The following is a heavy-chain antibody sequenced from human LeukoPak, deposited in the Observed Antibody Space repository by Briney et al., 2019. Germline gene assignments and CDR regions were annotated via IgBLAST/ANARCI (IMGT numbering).Heavy chain of an antibody. CDR1: GFTFDDYA. D-gene: IGHD5-24*01. J-gene: IGHJ4*02. CDR2: ISWNSGTI. CDR3: AKVTNYNSGPGYFDY. V-gene: IGHV3-9*01. Sequence: PGRSLRLSCAASGFTFDDYAMHWVRQAPGKGLEWVSGISWNSGTIGYADSVKGRFTISRDNAKNSLYLQMNSLRAEDTALYYCAKVTNYNSGPGYFDYWGQGTLVTVSP.